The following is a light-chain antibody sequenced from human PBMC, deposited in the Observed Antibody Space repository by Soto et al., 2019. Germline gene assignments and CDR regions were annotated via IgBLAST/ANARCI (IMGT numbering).Light chain of an antibody. Sequence: EIVMKQSPATLSVSPGERATLSCRASQSVNSNLAWYQQKPGQAPRLLIYGASSRATGIPARFSGSGSGTDFTLTISRLEPEDFALYYCKQYASWPIPFGGRTK. CDR3: KQYASWPIP. CDR1: QSVNSN. CDR2: GAS. J-gene: IGKJ4*01. V-gene: IGKV3D-15*01.